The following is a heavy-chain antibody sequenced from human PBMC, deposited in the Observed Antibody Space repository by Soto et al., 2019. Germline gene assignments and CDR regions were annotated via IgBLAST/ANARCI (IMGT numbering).Heavy chain of an antibody. CDR2: IYPSDSDA. Sequence: GESLKISCEGSGYTFTRYWIGWVRQIPGKGLEWMGIIYPSDSDAKYSPSFEGQVTISADESISTAYLRWNSLKASDTAMYYCARRYYDILTGYYYFDYWGQGTMVTVSS. J-gene: IGHJ4*02. CDR1: GYTFTRYW. D-gene: IGHD3-9*01. V-gene: IGHV5-51*01. CDR3: ARRYYDILTGYYYFDY.